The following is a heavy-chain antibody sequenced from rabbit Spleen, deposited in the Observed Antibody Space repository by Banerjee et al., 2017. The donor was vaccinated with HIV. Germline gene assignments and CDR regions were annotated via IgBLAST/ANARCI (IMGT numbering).Heavy chain of an antibody. CDR1: GFSFSSGFW. CDR2: IYAAGSIDT. D-gene: IGHD2-1*01. CDR3: ARGVYDDYDTYYFDL. J-gene: IGHJ4*01. Sequence: QQHLEESGGDLVKPEGSLTLTCTASGFSFSSGFWICWVRQAPGKGLEWIACIYAAGSIDTDYANWATGRFTISKTSSTTVTLQMTSLTAADTATYFCARGVYDDYDTYYFDLWGQGTLVTVS. V-gene: IGHV1S45*01.